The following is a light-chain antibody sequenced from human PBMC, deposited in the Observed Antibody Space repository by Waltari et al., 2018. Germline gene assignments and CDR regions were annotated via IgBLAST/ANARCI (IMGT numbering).Light chain of an antibody. CDR3: QQYGSSPPWT. V-gene: IGKV3-15*01. CDR1: QSVRSN. Sequence: EIVMTQFPATLSVSPGERATLSCKASQSVRSNLAWYQQKPGQAPRLLIYAASTRATGIPASFSGSGAGTEFTLTISSLQSEDFAVYYCQQYGSSPPWTFGQGTKVEIK. J-gene: IGKJ1*01. CDR2: AAS.